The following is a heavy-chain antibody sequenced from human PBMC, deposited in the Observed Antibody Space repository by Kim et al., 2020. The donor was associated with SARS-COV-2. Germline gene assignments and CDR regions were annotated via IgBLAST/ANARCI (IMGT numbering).Heavy chain of an antibody. Sequence: GGSLRLSCAASGFTFSSYGMHWVRQAPGKGLEWVAVISYDGSNKYYADSVKGRFTISRDNSKNTLYLQMNSLRAEDTAVYYCAKDSYDFWSGLIYYYYGMDVWGQGTTVTVSS. J-gene: IGHJ6*02. CDR1: GFTFSSYG. D-gene: IGHD3-3*01. V-gene: IGHV3-30*18. CDR3: AKDSYDFWSGLIYYYYGMDV. CDR2: ISYDGSNK.